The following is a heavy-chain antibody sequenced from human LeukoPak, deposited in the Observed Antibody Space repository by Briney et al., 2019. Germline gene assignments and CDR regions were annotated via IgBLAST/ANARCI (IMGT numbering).Heavy chain of an antibody. V-gene: IGHV3-20*04. D-gene: IGHD6-19*01. J-gene: IGHJ6*03. CDR3: ARDDSDWGYYMDV. CDR2: IDWNGGST. CDR1: GFTFDDYG. Sequence: GGSLRLSCAASGFTFDDYGMSWVRQAPGKGLEWVSGIDWNGGSTGYADSVKGRFTISRDNAKNSLYLQMNSLRAEDTAVYYCARDDSDWGYYMDVWGKGTTVTVSS.